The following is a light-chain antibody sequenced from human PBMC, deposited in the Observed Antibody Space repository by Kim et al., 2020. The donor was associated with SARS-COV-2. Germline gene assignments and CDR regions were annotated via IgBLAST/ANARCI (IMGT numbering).Light chain of an antibody. CDR2: EVS. J-gene: IGLJ2*01. Sequence: GQSFTIYCTGTGSDVGGYNYVSWYKQHPGKAPKLMIYEVSKRPSGVPDRFSGSKSGNTASLTVSGLQAEDEADYYCSSCAGTSIFVFGGGTQLTVL. CDR3: SSCAGTSIFV. V-gene: IGLV2-8*01. CDR1: GSDVGGYNY.